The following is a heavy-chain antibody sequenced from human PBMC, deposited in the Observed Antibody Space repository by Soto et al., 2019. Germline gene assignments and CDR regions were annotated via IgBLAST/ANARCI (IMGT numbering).Heavy chain of an antibody. V-gene: IGHV4-59*01. J-gene: IGHJ5*02. D-gene: IGHD4-17*01. CDR3: ARFTVTTLVGWFDP. CDR2: IYYSGST. CDR1: GGSISSYY. Sequence: SETLSLTCTVSGGSISSYYWSWIRQPPGKGLEWTGYIYYSGSTNYNPSLKSRVTISVDTSKNQFSLKLSSVTAADTAVYYCARFTVTTLVGWFDPWGQGTLVTVSS.